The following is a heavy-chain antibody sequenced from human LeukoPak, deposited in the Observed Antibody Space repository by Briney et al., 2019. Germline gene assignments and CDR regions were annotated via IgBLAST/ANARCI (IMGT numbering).Heavy chain of an antibody. CDR3: ARDRKWLGAFDI. CDR2: ISSSSYI. Sequence: GGSLRLSCAASGFTFSSYSMNWVRQAPGKGLEWVSSISSSSYIYYADSVKGRFTISRDNAKNSLYLQMNSLRAEDTAVYYCARDRKWLGAFDIWGQGTMVTVSS. D-gene: IGHD6-19*01. J-gene: IGHJ3*02. V-gene: IGHV3-21*01. CDR1: GFTFSSYS.